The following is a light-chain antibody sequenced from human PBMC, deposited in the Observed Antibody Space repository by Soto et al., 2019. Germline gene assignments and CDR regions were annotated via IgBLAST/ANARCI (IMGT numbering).Light chain of an antibody. Sequence: EIVLTQSPGTLSLSPGERATLSCRASQSVSSSYLAWYQQKPGQAPRLLIYGASSRATGIPDRFGGSGSGTDFTLTISRLETEDFAVYYCQQYCSSPWTFGQGTKVEIK. J-gene: IGKJ1*01. CDR1: QSVSSSY. CDR2: GAS. V-gene: IGKV3-20*01. CDR3: QQYCSSPWT.